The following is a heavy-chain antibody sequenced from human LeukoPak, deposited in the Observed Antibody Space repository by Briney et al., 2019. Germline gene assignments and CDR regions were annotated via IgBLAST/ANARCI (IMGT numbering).Heavy chain of an antibody. CDR2: IQNDEIDK. D-gene: IGHD4-23*01. CDR3: ARDPHDYGGNWGYFDY. Sequence: GGSLRLSCAASGFTFTTYGMHWVRQAPGKGLEWVAFIQNDEIDKFYADSVKGRFTISRDNSKNTLYLQMNSLRAEDTAVYYCARDPHDYGGNWGYFDYWGQGTLVTVSS. V-gene: IGHV3-30*02. CDR1: GFTFTTYG. J-gene: IGHJ4*02.